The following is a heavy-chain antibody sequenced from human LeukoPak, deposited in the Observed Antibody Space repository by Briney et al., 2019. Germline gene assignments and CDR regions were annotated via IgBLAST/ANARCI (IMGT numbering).Heavy chain of an antibody. J-gene: IGHJ4*02. V-gene: IGHV1-2*02. D-gene: IGHD2-15*01. CDR2: INPNSGDT. Sequence: GASVKVSCKASGYTFTGYYMHWVRQAPGQGLEWMGWINPNSGDTNYAQKFQGRVTMTRDTSINTAYMELTRLTSDDTAVYYCARLYSIGSFDYGGKEPLVTVPS. CDR3: ARLYSIGSFDY. CDR1: GYTFTGYY.